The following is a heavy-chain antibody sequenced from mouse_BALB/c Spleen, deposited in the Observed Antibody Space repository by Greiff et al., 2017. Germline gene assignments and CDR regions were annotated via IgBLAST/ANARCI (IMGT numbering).Heavy chain of an antibody. V-gene: IGHV2-9*02. CDR2: LWAGGST. D-gene: IGHD1-1*01. CDR1: GFSLTSYG. Sequence: VQLQESGPGLVAPSQSLSITCTVSGFSLTSYGVHWVRQPPGKGLEWLGVLWAGGSTNYNSALMSRLSISKDNSKSQVFLKMNSLQTDDTAMYYCARPHLDYGSSSFAYWGQGTLVTVSA. J-gene: IGHJ3*01. CDR3: ARPHLDYGSSSFAY.